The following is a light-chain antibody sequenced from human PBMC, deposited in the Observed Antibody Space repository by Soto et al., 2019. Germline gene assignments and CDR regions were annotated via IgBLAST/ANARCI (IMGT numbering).Light chain of an antibody. CDR3: SSYADSNLVV. Sequence: QSALTQPPSASGSPGHSVTISCTGTSSDVGGYNYLSWYQQHPGKAPKLMIYEVNKRPSGVPDRFSGSKSGNTASLTVSGLQAEDEADYYCSSYADSNLVVFGGGTKVTVL. CDR1: SSDVGGYNY. CDR2: EVN. V-gene: IGLV2-8*01. J-gene: IGLJ2*01.